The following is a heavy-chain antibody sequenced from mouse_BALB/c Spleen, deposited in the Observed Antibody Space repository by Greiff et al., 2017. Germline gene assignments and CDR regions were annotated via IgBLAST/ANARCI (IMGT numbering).Heavy chain of an antibody. V-gene: IGHV1-69*02. CDR2: IYPSDSYT. CDR3: TRGGGNYGAMDY. D-gene: IGHD2-1*01. CDR1: GYTFTSYW. Sequence: VQLQQPGAELVRPGASVKLSCKASGYTFTSYWINWVKQRPGQGLEWIGNIYPSDSYTNYNQKFKDKATLTVDKSSSTAYMQLSSPTSEDSAVYYCTRGGGNYGAMDYWGQGTSVTVSS. J-gene: IGHJ4*01.